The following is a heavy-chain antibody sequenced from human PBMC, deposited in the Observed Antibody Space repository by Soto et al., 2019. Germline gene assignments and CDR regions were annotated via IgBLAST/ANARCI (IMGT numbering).Heavy chain of an antibody. CDR3: ARGRRRWHLDV. J-gene: IGHJ6*02. Sequence: SETLSLTCAVYGGSFSGYYWSWIRQPPGKGLEWIGEINHSGSTNYNPSLKSRVTISVDTSKNQFSLKLSSVTAADTAVYYCARGRRRWHLDVWGQGTTVTVSS. CDR1: GGSFSGYY. V-gene: IGHV4-34*01. CDR2: INHSGST. D-gene: IGHD2-15*01.